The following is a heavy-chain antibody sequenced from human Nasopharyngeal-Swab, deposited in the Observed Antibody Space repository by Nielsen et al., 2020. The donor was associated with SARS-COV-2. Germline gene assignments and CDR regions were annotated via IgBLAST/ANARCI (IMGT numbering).Heavy chain of an antibody. J-gene: IGHJ6*03. Sequence: VKVSCKASGYTFTSYYMHWVRQAPGQGLEWMGIINPSGGSTSYAQKFQGRVTMTRDTSTSTVYMELSSLRSEDTAVYYCARGPPGYCSSTSCSYYYYMDVWGKGTTVTVSS. V-gene: IGHV1-46*01. D-gene: IGHD2-2*03. CDR3: ARGPPGYCSSTSCSYYYYMDV. CDR2: INPSGGST. CDR1: GYTFTSYY.